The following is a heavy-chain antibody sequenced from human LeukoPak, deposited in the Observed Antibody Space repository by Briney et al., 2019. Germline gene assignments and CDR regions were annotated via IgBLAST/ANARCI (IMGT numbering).Heavy chain of an antibody. Sequence: SETLSLTCTVSGGPISSGGYYWSWIRQHPGKGLEWIGYIYYSGSTYYNPSLKSRVTISVDTSKNQFSLKLSSVTAADTAVYYCARGSLTAKHVQLHYFDYWGQGTLVTVSS. CDR2: IYYSGST. J-gene: IGHJ4*02. D-gene: IGHD3-10*01. CDR1: GGPISSGGYY. CDR3: ARGSLTAKHVQLHYFDY. V-gene: IGHV4-31*03.